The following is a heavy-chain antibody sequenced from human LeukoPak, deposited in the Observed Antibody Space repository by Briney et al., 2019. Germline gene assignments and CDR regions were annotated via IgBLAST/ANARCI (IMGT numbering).Heavy chain of an antibody. J-gene: IGHJ3*02. V-gene: IGHV1-8*01. Sequence: ASVKVSCKASGYTFTSYDINWVRQATGQGLEWMGWMNPNSGNTGYAQKFQGRVTMTRNTSISTAYMELSRLRSDDTAVYYCARMYYDFWSGYSYAFDIWGQGTMVTVSS. CDR1: GYTFTSYD. CDR2: MNPNSGNT. D-gene: IGHD3-3*01. CDR3: ARMYYDFWSGYSYAFDI.